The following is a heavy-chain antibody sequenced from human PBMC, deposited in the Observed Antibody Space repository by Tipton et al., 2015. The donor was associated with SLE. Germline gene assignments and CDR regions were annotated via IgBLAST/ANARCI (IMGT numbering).Heavy chain of an antibody. CDR2: IYTSGST. J-gene: IGHJ3*02. Sequence: TLSLTCTVSGGSISSGSYYWSWIRQPAGKGLEWIGRIYTSGSTNYNPSLKSRVTISVDTSKNQFSLQLNSVTPEDTAVYYCARDPGEDAFDIWGQGTMVTVSS. CDR1: GGSISSGSYY. V-gene: IGHV4-61*02. CDR3: ARDPGEDAFDI. D-gene: IGHD7-27*01.